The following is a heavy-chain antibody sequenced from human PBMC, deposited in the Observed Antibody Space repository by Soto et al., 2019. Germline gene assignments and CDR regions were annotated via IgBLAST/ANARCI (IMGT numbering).Heavy chain of an antibody. CDR3: ASFEIIAAYYFDY. J-gene: IGHJ4*02. CDR2: IYYSGST. Sequence: QLQLQESGPGLVKPSETLSLTCTVSGGSISSSSYYWGWIRQPPGKGLEWIGSIYYSGSTYYNPSLKSRVTISVDTSKNQFSLKLSSVTAADTAVYYCASFEIIAAYYFDYWGQGTLVTVSS. V-gene: IGHV4-39*01. D-gene: IGHD6-13*01. CDR1: GGSISSSSYY.